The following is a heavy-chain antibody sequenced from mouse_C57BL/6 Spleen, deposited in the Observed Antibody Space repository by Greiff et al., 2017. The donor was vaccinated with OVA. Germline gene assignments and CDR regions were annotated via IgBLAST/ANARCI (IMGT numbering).Heavy chain of an antibody. D-gene: IGHD2-12*01. CDR2: IYPGDGDT. V-gene: IGHV1-80*01. J-gene: IGHJ3*01. Sequence: VKLQESGAELVKPGASVKISCKASGYAFSSYWMNWVKQRPGKGLEWIGQIYPGDGDTNYNGKFKGKATLTADKSSSTAYMQLSSLTSEDSAVYFCARSHGNSPSFAYWGQGTLVTVSA. CDR1: GYAFSSYW. CDR3: ARSHGNSPSFAY.